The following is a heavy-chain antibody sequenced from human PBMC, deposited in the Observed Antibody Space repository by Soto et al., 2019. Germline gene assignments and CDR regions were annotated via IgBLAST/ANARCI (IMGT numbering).Heavy chain of an antibody. V-gene: IGHV1-69*06. J-gene: IGHJ6*02. CDR3: ARDRTRAGTTFFYYYGMDV. D-gene: IGHD1-7*01. CDR1: GGTFSSYA. Sequence: SVKVSCKASGGTFSSYAISWVRQAPGQGLEWMGGIIPIFGTANYAQKFQGRVTITADKSTSTAYMELSSLRSEDTAVYYCARDRTRAGTTFFYYYGMDVWGQGTTVTVSS. CDR2: IIPIFGTA.